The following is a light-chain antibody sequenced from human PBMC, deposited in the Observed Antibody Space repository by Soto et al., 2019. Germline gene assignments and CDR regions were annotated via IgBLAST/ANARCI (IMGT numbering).Light chain of an antibody. CDR3: MQATQSYT. CDR1: QSLVHVDGNTY. J-gene: IGKJ2*01. V-gene: IGKV2-24*01. Sequence: DIVLTQTRLSSPVTLGQPASISCRSSQSLVHVDGNTYFNWLQQRPGQPPRLLIYKISNRFPGVPDRFSGRGAGTDFTLKIIRVEAEDVGVYYCMQATQSYTFGQGTRLEIK. CDR2: KIS.